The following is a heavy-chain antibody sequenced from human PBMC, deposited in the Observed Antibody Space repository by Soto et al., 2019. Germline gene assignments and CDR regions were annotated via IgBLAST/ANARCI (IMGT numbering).Heavy chain of an antibody. CDR2: FDPEDGET. Sequence: GASVKVSCKVSRYTLTELSMHWVRQAPGKGLEWMGGFDPEDGETIYAQKFQGRVTMTEDTSTDTAYMELSSLRSEDTAVYYCATVLIRARIAAAGYAFDIWGQGTMVTVSS. D-gene: IGHD6-13*01. CDR3: ATVLIRARIAAAGYAFDI. J-gene: IGHJ3*02. CDR1: RYTLTELS. V-gene: IGHV1-24*01.